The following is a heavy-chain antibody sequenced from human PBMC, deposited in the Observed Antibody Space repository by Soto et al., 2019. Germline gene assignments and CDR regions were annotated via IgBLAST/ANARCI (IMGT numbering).Heavy chain of an antibody. D-gene: IGHD6-19*01. Sequence: GGSLRLSCAASGFTVSGNYMSWVRQAPGKGLEWVSVLWTGATTHYADSVKGRFTTSRDNSKNTLYLQMNSLRADDTAVYYCARGLPVAGSPGVFDIWGQGTMVTVSS. J-gene: IGHJ3*02. CDR1: GFTVSGNY. V-gene: IGHV3-53*01. CDR3: ARGLPVAGSPGVFDI. CDR2: LWTGATT.